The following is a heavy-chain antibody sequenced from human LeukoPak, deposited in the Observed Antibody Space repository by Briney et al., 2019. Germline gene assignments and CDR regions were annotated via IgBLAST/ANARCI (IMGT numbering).Heavy chain of an antibody. Sequence: GGSLRLSCAASGFTVSSNYMSWVRQAPGKGLEWVSVIYSGGSTYYADSVKGRFTISRDNSKNTLYLQMNSLRAEDTAVYYCARRAPTRYFDYWGQGTLVTVSS. V-gene: IGHV3-66*02. CDR1: GFTVSSNY. D-gene: IGHD5-24*01. J-gene: IGHJ4*02. CDR2: IYSGGST. CDR3: ARRAPTRYFDY.